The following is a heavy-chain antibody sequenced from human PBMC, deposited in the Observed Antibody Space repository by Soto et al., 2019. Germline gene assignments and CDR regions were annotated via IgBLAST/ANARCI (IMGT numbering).Heavy chain of an antibody. CDR1: GFTFSSYW. D-gene: IGHD3-22*01. V-gene: IGHV3-7*03. CDR2: IKQDGSEK. CDR3: ARAGSPFDSDSSGYWGFDH. Sequence: GGSLRLSCAASGFTFSSYWMSWVRQAPGKGLEWVANIKQDGSEKYYVDSVKGRFTLSRDNAQNSLFLQMSSLRAEDTAVYYCARAGSPFDSDSSGYWGFDHWGQGTLVTVSS. J-gene: IGHJ4*02.